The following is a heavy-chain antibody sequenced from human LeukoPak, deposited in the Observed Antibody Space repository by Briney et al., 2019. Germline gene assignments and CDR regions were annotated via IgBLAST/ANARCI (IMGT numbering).Heavy chain of an antibody. J-gene: IGHJ4*02. D-gene: IGHD4-17*01. CDR3: ARVGRGTTVTTGPLDY. Sequence: ASVKVSCKASGGTFSSYAISWVRQAPGQGLGWMGRIIPILGTANYAQKFQGRVTITADKSTSTAYMELSSLRSEDTAVYYCARVGRGTTVTTGPLDYWGQGTLVTVSS. CDR2: IIPILGTA. V-gene: IGHV1-69*04. CDR1: GGTFSSYA.